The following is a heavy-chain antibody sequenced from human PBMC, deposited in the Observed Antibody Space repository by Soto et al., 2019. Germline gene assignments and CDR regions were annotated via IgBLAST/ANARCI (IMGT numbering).Heavy chain of an antibody. V-gene: IGHV3-30-3*01. Sequence: QVQLVESGGGVVQPGRSLRLSCVASGFTFGSYAMHWVRQAPGKGLDWVAVISYDGNSKYYADSVKGRFTVSRDKSKNTLYLQMDSLRTDDSALYYCAREAYYYGSGRNWFDPWGQGALVTVSS. CDR2: ISYDGNSK. J-gene: IGHJ5*02. CDR1: GFTFGSYA. CDR3: AREAYYYGSGRNWFDP. D-gene: IGHD3-10*01.